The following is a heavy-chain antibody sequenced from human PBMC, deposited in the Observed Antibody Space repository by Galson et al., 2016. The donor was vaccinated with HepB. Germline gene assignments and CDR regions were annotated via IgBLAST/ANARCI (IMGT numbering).Heavy chain of an antibody. CDR2: VNGGNGFT. CDR3: ARALVRRAVAPLDF. Sequence: SVKVSCKASGYIFTEYGIHWVRQAPGQRLEWLGRVNGGNGFTKYSQKFQGRVTITRDTPATTAYMELRSLRSEDTAKYYCARALVRRAVAPLDFWGQGTLVTVSS. V-gene: IGHV1-3*01. CDR1: GYIFTEYG. D-gene: IGHD6-19*01. J-gene: IGHJ4*02.